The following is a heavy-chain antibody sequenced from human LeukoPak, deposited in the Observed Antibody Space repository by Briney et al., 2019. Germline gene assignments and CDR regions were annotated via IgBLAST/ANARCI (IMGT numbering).Heavy chain of an antibody. CDR1: GSKFNSYG. CDR2: VYPENRPSL. J-gene: IGHJ3*01. CDR3: ALFYGNSAPRPFAV. D-gene: IGHD4-17*01. Sequence: ASGKVSCKASGSKFNSYGFSWVRQAPGQGLELVGLVYPENRPSLRSPQTVTGRVKMTVESSTRTAYMALRNLTYGDTAVYFCALFYGNSAPRPFAVWGQGTMVVVSS. V-gene: IGHV1-18*01.